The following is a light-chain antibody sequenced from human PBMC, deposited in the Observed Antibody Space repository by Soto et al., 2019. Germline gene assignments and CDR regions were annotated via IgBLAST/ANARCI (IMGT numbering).Light chain of an antibody. J-gene: IGKJ1*01. V-gene: IGKV2-30*01. CDR2: KVS. CDR3: MQGTHWPRT. CDR1: ESLVYSDGNTY. Sequence: DVVMTQSPLSLPVTLGQPASISCRSSESLVYSDGNTYLSWFLQRPGQSPRRLIYKVSNRDSGVPDRFSGSGSGTAFTLKISRVEAEDVGVYYCMQGTHWPRTFGQGTKVDIK.